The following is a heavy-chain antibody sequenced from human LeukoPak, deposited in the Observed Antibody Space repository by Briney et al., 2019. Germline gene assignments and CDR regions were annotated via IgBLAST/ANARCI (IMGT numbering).Heavy chain of an antibody. CDR1: GASISGAGFY. V-gene: IGHV4-39*02. D-gene: IGHD2-2*01. CDR3: ATASSFGVYDF. CDR2: IYYGGST. Sequence: SETLSLTCTVSGASISGAGFYWGWIRQPPGKGLEWIGSIYYGGSTYYNPSLKGRVTISVDTSSNHFSLKVNYVTTADTAVYYCATASSFGVYDFWGQGTLVTVSS. J-gene: IGHJ4*02.